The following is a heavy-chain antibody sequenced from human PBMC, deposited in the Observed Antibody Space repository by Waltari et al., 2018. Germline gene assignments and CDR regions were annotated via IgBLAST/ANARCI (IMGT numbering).Heavy chain of an antibody. V-gene: IGHV4-61*02. D-gene: IGHD6-13*01. J-gene: IGHJ5*02. CDR2: IYTSGST. Sequence: QVQLQESGPGLVKPSQTLSLTCNVSGGSISSGSYYWSWIRQPAGKGLEWIGRIYTSGSTNYNPSLKSRVTISVDTSKNQFSLKLSSVTAADTAVYYCARATYSDWFDPWGQGTLVTVSS. CDR1: GGSISSGSYY. CDR3: ARATYSDWFDP.